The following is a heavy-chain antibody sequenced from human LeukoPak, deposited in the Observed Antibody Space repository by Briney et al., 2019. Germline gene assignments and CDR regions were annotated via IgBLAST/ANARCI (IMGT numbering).Heavy chain of an antibody. J-gene: IGHJ6*02. V-gene: IGHV3-53*04. Sequence: GGSLRLSCAASGFTVSSNYMSWVRQAPGKGLEWVSVIYSGGTTYYADSVKGRFTISRHNSKNTLYLQMNSLRAEDTAVYYCARDSRGYYYYGVDVWGQGTTVTVSS. CDR1: GFTVSSNY. CDR2: IYSGGTT. CDR3: ARDSRGYYYYGVDV.